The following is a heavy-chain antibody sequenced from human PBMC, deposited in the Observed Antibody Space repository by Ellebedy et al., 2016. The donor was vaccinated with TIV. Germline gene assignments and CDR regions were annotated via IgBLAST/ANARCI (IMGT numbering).Heavy chain of an antibody. CDR2: ISSVGSDI. CDR3: ARDVNGAFDI. J-gene: IGHJ3*02. CDR1: GFRFSSDS. Sequence: GGSPRLSCAASGFRFSSDSMNWVRQAPGKGLEWVSFISSVGSDIYYADSVKGRFTISRDNAKNTLYLQMNSLRAEDTAVYYCARDVNGAFDIWGQGTMVTVSS. V-gene: IGHV3-21*05.